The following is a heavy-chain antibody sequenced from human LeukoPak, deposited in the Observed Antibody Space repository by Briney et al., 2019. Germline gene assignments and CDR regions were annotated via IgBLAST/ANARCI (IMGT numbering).Heavy chain of an antibody. J-gene: IGHJ4*02. V-gene: IGHV3-49*04. Sequence: GRSLRLSCTASGFTFGDYAMSWVRQAPGKGLEWVGFIRSKAYGGTTEYAASVKGRFTIPRDDSKSIAYLQMNSLKTEDTAVYYCTRGSTRARIAAAGTVHWGQGTLSPSPQ. D-gene: IGHD6-13*01. CDR2: IRSKAYGGTT. CDR1: GFTFGDYA. CDR3: TRGSTRARIAAAGTVH.